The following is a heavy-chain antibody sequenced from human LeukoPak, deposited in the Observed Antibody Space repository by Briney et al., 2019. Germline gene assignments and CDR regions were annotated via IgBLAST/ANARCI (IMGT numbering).Heavy chain of an antibody. CDR2: INTNSGAT. Sequence: GASVKVSCKASGYTFIDYHIHWIRQAPGQGLEWTGDINTNSGATRYAQSFQGRVALSRDTSVSTAYMELSSLRSDDTAVYYCARGPSHGGFDIWGQGTMVTVSS. CDR3: ARGPSHGGFDI. J-gene: IGHJ3*02. CDR1: GYTFIDYH. V-gene: IGHV1-2*02. D-gene: IGHD4-23*01.